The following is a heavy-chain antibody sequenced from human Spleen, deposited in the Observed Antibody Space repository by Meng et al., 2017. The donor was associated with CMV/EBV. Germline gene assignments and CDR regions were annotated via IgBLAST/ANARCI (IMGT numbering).Heavy chain of an antibody. V-gene: IGHV4-59*01. CDR1: GASINSYY. D-gene: IGHD6-13*01. CDR3: ARGSSWTLGH. CDR2: IFYSGST. Sequence: SENLSLTCSVSGASINSYYWNWIRQPPGKGLEWIGNIFYSGSTKYNPTLKSRVTISVDRAKNQFSLRLTSVTAADTAVYYCARGSSWTLGHWGQGTLVTVSS. J-gene: IGHJ4*02.